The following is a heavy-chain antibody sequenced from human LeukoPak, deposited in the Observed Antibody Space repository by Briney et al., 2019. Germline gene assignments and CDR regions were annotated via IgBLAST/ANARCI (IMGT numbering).Heavy chain of an antibody. V-gene: IGHV3-23*01. CDR3: ARGASTWYDS. D-gene: IGHD2-2*01. Sequence: GGSLRLSCAASGFTFPSYAMSWVRQAPGKGLNWVSAISDSGGSTYYADSVKGRFTISRDNSKNTLYLQMNSLRAEETAVYYCARGASTWYDSWGQGTLVTVSS. J-gene: IGHJ5*01. CDR1: GFTFPSYA. CDR2: ISDSGGST.